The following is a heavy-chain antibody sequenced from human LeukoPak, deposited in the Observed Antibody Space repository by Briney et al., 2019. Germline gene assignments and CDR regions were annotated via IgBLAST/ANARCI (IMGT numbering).Heavy chain of an antibody. CDR2: IYTSGST. D-gene: IGHD3-22*01. J-gene: IGHJ6*02. CDR3: ARDGFLPQNYDSSGYPRGPYYYYYYGMDV. Sequence: PSETLSLTCTVSGGSISSYYWSWVRQPAGKGLEWLGRIYTSGSTNYNPSLKSRVTMSVDTSKNQFSLKLSSVTAADTAVYYCARDGFLPQNYDSSGYPRGPYYYYYYGMDVWGQGTTVTVSS. V-gene: IGHV4-4*07. CDR1: GGSISSYY.